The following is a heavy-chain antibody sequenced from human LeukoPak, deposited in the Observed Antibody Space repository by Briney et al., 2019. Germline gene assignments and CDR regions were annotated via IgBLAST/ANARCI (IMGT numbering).Heavy chain of an antibody. Sequence: ASVKVSCKVSGYTLTELSMHWVRQAPGKGLEWMGGFDPEDGETIYAQKFQGRVTMTEDTSTDTAYMELSSLRSEDTAVYYCATARYNWNDGPSGGAFDIWGQGTMVTVSS. V-gene: IGHV1-24*01. CDR2: FDPEDGET. J-gene: IGHJ3*02. D-gene: IGHD1-20*01. CDR1: GYTLTELS. CDR3: ATARYNWNDGPSGGAFDI.